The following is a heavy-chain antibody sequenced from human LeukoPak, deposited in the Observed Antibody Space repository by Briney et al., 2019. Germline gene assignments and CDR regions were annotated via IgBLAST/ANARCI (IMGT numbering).Heavy chain of an antibody. D-gene: IGHD1-26*01. CDR3: ARNLEVGRIRYFDL. Sequence: SVKVSCKASGGTFSSSGFNWVRQAPGQGLEWMGGITPIFGTTNYAQKFQGRVTITADESASTAYMELSSLRFEDTAVYYCARNLEVGRIRYFDLWGRGTLITVSS. V-gene: IGHV1-69*13. CDR2: ITPIFGTT. CDR1: GGTFSSSG. J-gene: IGHJ2*01.